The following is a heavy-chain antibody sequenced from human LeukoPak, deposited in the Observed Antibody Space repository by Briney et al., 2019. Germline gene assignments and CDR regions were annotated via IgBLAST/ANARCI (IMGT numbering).Heavy chain of an antibody. J-gene: IGHJ4*02. CDR2: ISGSGGDT. Sequence: GGSLRLSCAASGFTFSSYAMSWVRQAPGKGLEWVSAISGSGGDTYYADSVKGRFTISRDNSKNTLYLQMNSLRAEDTAVYYCAKDGGYTPMAEDYWGQGTLVTVSS. CDR1: GFTFSSYA. CDR3: AKDGGYTPMAEDY. D-gene: IGHD5-18*01. V-gene: IGHV3-23*01.